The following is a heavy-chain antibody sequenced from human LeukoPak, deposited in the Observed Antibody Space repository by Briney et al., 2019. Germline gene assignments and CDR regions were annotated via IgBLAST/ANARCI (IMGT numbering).Heavy chain of an antibody. V-gene: IGHV3-48*01. J-gene: IGHJ6*03. Sequence: GGSLRLSCAASGFSFSSYSLNWVRQAPGKGLEWVSYISSGSTTIDYADSVKGRFTTSRDNAKSSVYLQMNSLRAEDTAVYYYMDVWGKGTTVIVSS. CDR3: MDV. CDR2: ISSGSTTI. CDR1: GFSFSSYS.